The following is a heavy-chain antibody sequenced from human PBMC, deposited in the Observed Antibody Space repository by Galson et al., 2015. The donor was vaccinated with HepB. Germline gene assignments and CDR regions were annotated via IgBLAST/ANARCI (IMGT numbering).Heavy chain of an antibody. V-gene: IGHV3-11*01. CDR2: ISSSGSTI. D-gene: IGHD3-22*01. Sequence: SLRLSCAASGFTFSDYYMSWIRQAPGKGLEWVSYISSSGSTIYYADSVKGRFTISRDNAKNSLYLQMNSLRAEDTAVYYCAGTYSGYYYHDAFDIWGQGTMVTVSS. CDR1: GFTFSDYY. J-gene: IGHJ3*02. CDR3: AGTYSGYYYHDAFDI.